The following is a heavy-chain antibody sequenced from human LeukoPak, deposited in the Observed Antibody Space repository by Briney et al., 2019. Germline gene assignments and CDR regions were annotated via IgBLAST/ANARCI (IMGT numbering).Heavy chain of an antibody. V-gene: IGHV4-34*01. D-gene: IGHD3-10*01. CDR3: ARKPLRRYYGSAWFDP. Sequence: SETLSLTCAVYGGSFSGYYWSWIRQPPGKGLEWIGEINHSGSTNYNPSLKSRVTISVDTSKNQFSLKLSSVTAADTAVYYCARKPLRRYYGSAWFDPWGQATLVTVSS. J-gene: IGHJ5*02. CDR1: GGSFSGYY. CDR2: INHSGST.